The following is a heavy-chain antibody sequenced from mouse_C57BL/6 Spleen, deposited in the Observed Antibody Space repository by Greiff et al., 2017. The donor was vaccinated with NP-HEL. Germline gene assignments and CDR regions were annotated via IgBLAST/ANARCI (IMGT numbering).Heavy chain of an antibody. J-gene: IGHJ2*01. D-gene: IGHD3-2*02. CDR2: LNPGSGGT. CDR1: GYAFTNYL. V-gene: IGHV1-54*01. Sequence: QVQLQQSGAELVRPGTSVKVSCKASGYAFTNYLIEWVKQRPGQGLEWIGVLNPGSGGTNYNEKLKGKATLTADKSSSTAYMQRSSLTSEDSAVYFCARSSSGYVNFDYWGQGTTLTVSS. CDR3: ARSSSGYVNFDY.